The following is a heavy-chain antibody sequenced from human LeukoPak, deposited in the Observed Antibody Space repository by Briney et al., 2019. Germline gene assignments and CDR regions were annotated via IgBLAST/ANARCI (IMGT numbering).Heavy chain of an antibody. CDR2: ISDSGGRT. D-gene: IGHD3-22*01. CDR3: AKRGVVIRVILVGFHKEAYYFDS. V-gene: IGHV3-23*01. Sequence: GGSLRLSCAVSGITLSNYGLSWVRQAPGKGLEWVAGISDSGGRTNYADSVKGRFTISRDNPKNTLYLQMNSLRAEDTAVYFCAKRGVVIRVILVGFHKEAYYFDSWGQGALVTVSS. J-gene: IGHJ4*02. CDR1: GITLSNYG.